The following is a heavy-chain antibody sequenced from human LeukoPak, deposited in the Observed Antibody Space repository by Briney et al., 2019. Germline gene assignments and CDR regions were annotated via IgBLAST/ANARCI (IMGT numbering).Heavy chain of an antibody. CDR1: GGSISSYY. CDR3: AREGYCTNGVCYTPFDY. J-gene: IGHJ4*02. Sequence: PSETLSLTCTVSGGSISSYYWSWIRQPAGKGLEWIGRIYTSGSTNYNPSLKSRVTMSVDTSKNQFSLKLSSVTAADTAVYYCAREGYCTNGVCYTPFDYWGQGTLVTVSS. D-gene: IGHD2-8*01. V-gene: IGHV4-4*07. CDR2: IYTSGST.